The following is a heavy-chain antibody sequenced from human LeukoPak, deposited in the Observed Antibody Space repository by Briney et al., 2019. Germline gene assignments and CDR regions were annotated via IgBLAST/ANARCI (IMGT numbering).Heavy chain of an antibody. V-gene: IGHV1-46*01. CDR1: GYTFTSYY. Sequence: GASVKVSCKASGYTFTSYYMHWVRQAPGQGLEWMGIINPSGGSTSYAQKFQGRVTMTRDTSTSTVYMELSSLRSEDTAVYHCARTRGESRKNSNFDYWGQGTLVTVSS. D-gene: IGHD1-7*01. CDR3: ARTRGESRKNSNFDY. J-gene: IGHJ4*02. CDR2: INPSGGST.